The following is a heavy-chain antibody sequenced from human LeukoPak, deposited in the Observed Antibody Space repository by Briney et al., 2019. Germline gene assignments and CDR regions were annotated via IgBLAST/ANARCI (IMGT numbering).Heavy chain of an antibody. V-gene: IGHV1-8*01. CDR2: MNPNSGNT. CDR3: ARGHSGWWELLREYYFDY. CDR1: GYTFTSYD. D-gene: IGHD1-26*01. J-gene: IGHJ4*02. Sequence: ASVKVSCKASGYTFTSYDINWVRQATGQGLEWMGWMNPNSGNTGYAQKFQGRVTMTRNTSISTAYMELSSLRSGDTAVYYCARGHSGWWELLREYYFDYWGQGTLVTVSS.